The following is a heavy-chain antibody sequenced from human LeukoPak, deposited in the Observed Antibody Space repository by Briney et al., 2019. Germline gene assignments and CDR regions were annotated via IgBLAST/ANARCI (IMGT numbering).Heavy chain of an antibody. D-gene: IGHD2/OR15-2a*01. CDR2: ISSSSSTI. V-gene: IGHV3-48*01. J-gene: IGHJ4*02. Sequence: GGSLRLSCAASGFTFSTYSMNWVRQAPGKGLEWVSYISSSSSTIYYADSVKGRFTISRDNAKNSLYLQMNSLRPEDTAVYYCARAQSRTGTYFLWDYWGQGTLVTVSS. CDR3: ARAQSRTGTYFLWDY. CDR1: GFTFSTYS.